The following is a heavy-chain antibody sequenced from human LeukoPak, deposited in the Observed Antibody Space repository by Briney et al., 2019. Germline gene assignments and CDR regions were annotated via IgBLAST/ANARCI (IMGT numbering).Heavy chain of an antibody. V-gene: IGHV3-48*02. Sequence: GGSLRLSCAASGFTLSNYGMNWVRQAPGKGLEWVSYISSSRSTTYYADSVKGRFAISRDSAKNSLYLQMNSLRDEDTAVYYCARGGSGYGDYYYFYGLDVWGQGTTVTVSS. J-gene: IGHJ6*02. CDR2: ISSSRSTT. D-gene: IGHD3-22*01. CDR1: GFTLSNYG. CDR3: ARGGSGYGDYYYFYGLDV.